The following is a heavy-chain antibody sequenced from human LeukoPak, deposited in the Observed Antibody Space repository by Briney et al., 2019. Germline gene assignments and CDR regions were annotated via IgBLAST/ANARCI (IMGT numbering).Heavy chain of an antibody. D-gene: IGHD2-15*01. CDR2: IWYDGSNK. CDR1: GFTFSSYG. J-gene: IGHJ6*02. V-gene: IGHV3-33*01. Sequence: GSLRLSCAASGFTFSSYGMHWVRQAPGKGLEWVAVIWYDGSNKYYADSVKGRFTISRDNSKNTLYLQMNSLRAEDTAVYYCARYYCSGGSCYSSFDPYYYGMDVWGQGTTVTVSS. CDR3: ARYYCSGGSCYSSFDPYYYGMDV.